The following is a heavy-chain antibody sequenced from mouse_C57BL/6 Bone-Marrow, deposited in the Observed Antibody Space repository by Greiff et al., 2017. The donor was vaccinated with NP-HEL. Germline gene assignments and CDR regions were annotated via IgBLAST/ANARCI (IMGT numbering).Heavy chain of an antibody. CDR2: IYPSDSET. D-gene: IGHD2-4*01. CDR3: ARWRYDSSFDY. Sequence: VQLQQPGAELVRPGSSVKLSCKASGYTFTSYWMDWVKQRPGQGLEWIGNIYPSDSETHYNQKFKDKATLTVDKSSSTAYMQLSSLTSEDSAVYYCARWRYDSSFDYWGQGTTLTVSS. J-gene: IGHJ2*01. CDR1: GYTFTSYW. V-gene: IGHV1-61*01.